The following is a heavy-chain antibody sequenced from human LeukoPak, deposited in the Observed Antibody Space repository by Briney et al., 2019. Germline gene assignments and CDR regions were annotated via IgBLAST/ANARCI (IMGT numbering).Heavy chain of an antibody. CDR2: IYGGGDT. Sequence: GGSLRLSCVASGFTVSTNYMSWVRQAPGKGPEWISIIYGGGDTYYADSVKGRFTISRDNSKNTLYLQMNAVSAEDTAVYYCARDKRYCTSGRCWGVQFGPWGQGTLVPVSS. J-gene: IGHJ5*02. CDR3: ARDKRYCTSGRCWGVQFGP. V-gene: IGHV3-66*01. D-gene: IGHD2-8*01. CDR1: GFTVSTNY.